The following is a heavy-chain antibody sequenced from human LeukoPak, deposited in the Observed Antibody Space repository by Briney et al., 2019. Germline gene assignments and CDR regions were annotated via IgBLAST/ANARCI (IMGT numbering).Heavy chain of an antibody. J-gene: IGHJ4*02. CDR1: GGSFSGYY. Sequence: SETLSLTCAVYGGSFSGYYWSWIRQPPGKGLEWIGEINHSGSTNYNPALKSRVPISVDKSKNQFSLKLSSVTAADTAVYYCARRTPTVTTKLGYWGQGTLVTVSS. CDR3: ARRTPTVTTKLGY. D-gene: IGHD4-17*01. V-gene: IGHV4-34*01. CDR2: INHSGST.